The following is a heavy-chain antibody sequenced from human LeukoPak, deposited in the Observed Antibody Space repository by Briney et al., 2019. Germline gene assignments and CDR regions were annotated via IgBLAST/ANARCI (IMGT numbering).Heavy chain of an antibody. CDR3: ARDPDSSGYEAAFDI. Sequence: ASVKVSCKASGGTFSSYAISWVRQAPGQGLEWMGRIIPILGIANYAQKFQGRVTITADKSTSTAYMELSSLRSEDTAVYYCARDPDSSGYEAAFDIWGQGTMVTVSS. J-gene: IGHJ3*02. V-gene: IGHV1-69*04. D-gene: IGHD3-22*01. CDR2: IIPILGIA. CDR1: GGTFSSYA.